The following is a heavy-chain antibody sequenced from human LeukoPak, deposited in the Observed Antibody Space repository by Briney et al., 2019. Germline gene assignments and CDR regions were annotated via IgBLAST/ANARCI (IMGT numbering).Heavy chain of an antibody. V-gene: IGHV3-48*03. CDR1: GFTFSSYE. CDR2: ISSSGSTI. CDR3: ARDADGPIDY. J-gene: IGHJ4*02. Sequence: QPGGSLRLSCAASGFTFSSYEMNWVRQAPGKGLEWVSYISSSGSTIYYADSVKGRFTISRDNAKNSLHLQMNSLRAEDTAVYYCARDADGPIDYWGQGTLVTVSS.